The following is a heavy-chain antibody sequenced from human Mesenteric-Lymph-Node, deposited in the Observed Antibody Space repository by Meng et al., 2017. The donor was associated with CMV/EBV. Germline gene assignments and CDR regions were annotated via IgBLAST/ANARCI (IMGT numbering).Heavy chain of an antibody. Sequence: SGDSITSSSHYWGWVRQPPGKGLEWIGSVYYTGYTYSNPSLKSQVNISIDTSKNQFSLKVRSVTAADAAVYYCATTGPGYYYGMDVWGQGTTVTVSS. J-gene: IGHJ6*02. CDR1: GDSITSSSHY. D-gene: IGHD2-15*01. CDR2: VYYTGYT. V-gene: IGHV4-39*01. CDR3: ATTGPGYYYGMDV.